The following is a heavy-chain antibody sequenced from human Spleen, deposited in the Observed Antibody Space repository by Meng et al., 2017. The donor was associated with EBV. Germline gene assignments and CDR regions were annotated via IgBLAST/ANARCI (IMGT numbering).Heavy chain of an antibody. V-gene: IGHV1-18*04. Sequence: QVPLVQFGAGVKKPGASVKVSCKASGHTLTDYYFSWVRQAPGQGLEWMGWISAYSGSTLYPQNVQGRVTMTTDTFTSTAYMEVRNLRSDDTALYYCAWTSGTSPYYFDYWGQGTLVTVSS. CDR3: AWTSGTSPYYFDY. CDR2: ISAYSGST. D-gene: IGHD1-26*01. J-gene: IGHJ4*02. CDR1: GHTLTDYY.